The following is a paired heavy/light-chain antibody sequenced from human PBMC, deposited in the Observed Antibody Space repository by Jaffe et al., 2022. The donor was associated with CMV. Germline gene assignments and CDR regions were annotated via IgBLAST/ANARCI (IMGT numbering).Light chain of an antibody. J-gene: IGKJ1*01. V-gene: IGKV1-27*01. CDR3: QKYNSAPWT. CDR1: QGISNY. CDR2: AAS. Sequence: DIQMTQSPSSLSASVGDRVTITCRASQGISNYLAWYQQKPGKVPNLLIYAASTLQSGVPSRFSGSGSGTDFTLTISSLQPEDVATYYCQKYNSAPWTFGQGTKVEIK.
Heavy chain of an antibody. D-gene: IGHD6-6*01. CDR2: ISGSGGST. CDR3: AKSYSSSLVGRFDP. J-gene: IGHJ5*02. CDR1: GFTFSSHA. V-gene: IGHV3-23*01. Sequence: EVQLLESGGGLVQPGGSLRLSCAASGFTFSSHAMSWVRQAPGKGLEWVSAISGSGGSTYYADSVKGRFTISRDNSKNTLYLQMNSLRAEDTAIYYCAKSYSSSLVGRFDPWGQGTLVTVSS.